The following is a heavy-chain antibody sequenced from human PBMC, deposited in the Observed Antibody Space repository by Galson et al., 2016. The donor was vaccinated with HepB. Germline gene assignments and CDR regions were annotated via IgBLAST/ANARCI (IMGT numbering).Heavy chain of an antibody. J-gene: IGHJ6*03. D-gene: IGHD1-26*01. V-gene: IGHV4-59*01. Sequence: SETLSLTCTVSGGSINTKYWSWIRQSPGKGLEWIGYIYYRGTTNYNPSLKSRVTISVDTSKNQLSLKLRSVTTADTAVYYCARVGSGTYSLRYYYSYMDVWGKGTTVTGSS. CDR2: IYYRGTT. CDR3: ARVGSGTYSLRYYYSYMDV. CDR1: GGSINTKY.